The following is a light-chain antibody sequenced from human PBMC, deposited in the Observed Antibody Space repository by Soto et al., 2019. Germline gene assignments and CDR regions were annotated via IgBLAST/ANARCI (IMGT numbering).Light chain of an antibody. CDR3: QQYDKYST. J-gene: IGKJ1*01. CDR2: DAS. Sequence: IQVTQSPSTLSASVGDTVTITCRASQTISVSLAWYQQKPGKAPNLLIYDASTLQAGVPSRFSASGSGTEFTLTVTSLQPEDFATYFCQQYDKYSTFGHGTKVDIK. V-gene: IGKV1-5*01. CDR1: QTISVS.